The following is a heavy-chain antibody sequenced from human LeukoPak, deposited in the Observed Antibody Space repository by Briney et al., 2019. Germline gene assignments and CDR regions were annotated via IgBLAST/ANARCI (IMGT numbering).Heavy chain of an antibody. CDR3: ARVDYGDFPYYFGY. D-gene: IGHD4-17*01. CDR1: GYSISSGYY. V-gene: IGHV4-38-2*02. CDR2: IYHSGST. J-gene: IGHJ4*02. Sequence: SETLSLTCTVSGYSISSGYYWGWIRQPPGKGLEWIGSIYHSGSTYYNPSLKSRVTISVDTSKNQFSLKLSSVTAADTAVYYCARVDYGDFPYYFGYWGQGTLVTVSS.